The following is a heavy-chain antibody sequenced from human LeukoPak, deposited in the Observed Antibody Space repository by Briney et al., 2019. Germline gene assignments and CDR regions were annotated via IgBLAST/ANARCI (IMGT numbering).Heavy chain of an antibody. CDR1: GFTFSSYW. J-gene: IGHJ5*02. D-gene: IGHD1-26*01. V-gene: IGHV3-74*01. CDR2: ISPDGKTI. Sequence: PGGSLRLSCAASGFTFSSYWMHWVRQVPGKGLVWVSRISPDGKTITYADSVKGRFTISRDNSKNTLYLQMNSLRAVDTAVYYCAKDLPDSRELLTGHWFDPWGQGTLVTVSS. CDR3: AKDLPDSRELLTGHWFDP.